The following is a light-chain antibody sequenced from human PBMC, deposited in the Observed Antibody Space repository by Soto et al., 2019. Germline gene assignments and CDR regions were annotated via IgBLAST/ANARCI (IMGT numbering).Light chain of an antibody. CDR3: QSYDSSLSGSRV. CDR2: GNS. J-gene: IGLJ3*02. V-gene: IGLV1-40*01. CDR1: SSNSGAGYD. Sequence: QSVLTQPPSVSGAPGQRVTISCTGTSSNSGAGYDVHWYQQLPGTAPKLLIYGNSNRPSGVPDRFSGSKSGTSASLAITGLQAEDEAEYYCQSYDSSLSGSRVFGGGTKLTVL.